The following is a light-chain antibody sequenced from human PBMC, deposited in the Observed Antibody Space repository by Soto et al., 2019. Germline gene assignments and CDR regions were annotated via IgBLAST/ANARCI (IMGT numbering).Light chain of an antibody. Sequence: EIVLTQSPGSLSLSPGERATLSCRASQTVSSSYLAWYHQKPGQAPRLLIYGASSRATGIADRFSGSGSGTDFTLTISRLEPEDFAVYYCQQYDSSPWTFGQGTKVEIK. J-gene: IGKJ1*01. V-gene: IGKV3-20*01. CDR3: QQYDSSPWT. CDR1: QTVSSSY. CDR2: GAS.